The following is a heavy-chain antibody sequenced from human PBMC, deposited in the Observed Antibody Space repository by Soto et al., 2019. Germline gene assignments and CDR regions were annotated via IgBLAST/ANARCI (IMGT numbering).Heavy chain of an antibody. CDR2: ISYEGSNK. Sequence: GGSLRLSCAASGFTFSNNGMHWVRQAPGKGLEWMGVISYEGSNKYYADSVKGRFTISRDNSKNTVYLQMDSLRADDTAFYYCAREGDDVWGSYRYYFDYWGQGTLVTVSS. D-gene: IGHD3-16*02. CDR3: AREGDDVWGSYRYYFDY. V-gene: IGHV3-30*03. CDR1: GFTFSNNG. J-gene: IGHJ4*02.